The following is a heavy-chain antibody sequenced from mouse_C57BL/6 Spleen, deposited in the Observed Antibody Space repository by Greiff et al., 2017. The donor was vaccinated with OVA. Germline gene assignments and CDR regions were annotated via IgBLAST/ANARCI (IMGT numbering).Heavy chain of an antibody. Sequence: QVQLQQSGPELVKPGASVKISCKASGYAFSSSWMNWVKQRPGKGLEWIGRIYPGDGDTNYNGKFKGTATLTADKSSSTAYMQLSSLTSEDSAVYFCARYYAMDYWGQGTSVTVSS. CDR1: GYAFSSSW. J-gene: IGHJ4*01. CDR3: ARYYAMDY. V-gene: IGHV1-82*01. CDR2: IYPGDGDT.